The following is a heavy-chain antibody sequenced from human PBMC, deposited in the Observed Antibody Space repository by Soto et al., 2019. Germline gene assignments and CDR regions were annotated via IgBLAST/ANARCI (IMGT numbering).Heavy chain of an antibody. CDR3: ARQTFSGYSYGYHYYYGMDV. J-gene: IGHJ6*02. CDR1: GGSISSGTYY. Sequence: SETLSLTCTVSGGSISSGTYYWALIRQSPGKGLEWIGSMYYSGTTYYNPSLKSRATISVDMSKNQFSLKLSSVTAADTAVYYCARQTFSGYSYGYHYYYGMDVWGQGTTVT. CDR2: MYYSGTT. V-gene: IGHV4-39*01. D-gene: IGHD5-18*01.